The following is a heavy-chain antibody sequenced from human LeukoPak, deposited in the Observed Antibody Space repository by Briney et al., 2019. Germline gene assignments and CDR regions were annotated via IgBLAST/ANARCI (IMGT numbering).Heavy chain of an antibody. V-gene: IGHV4-30-4*01. D-gene: IGHD5-18*01. CDR3: VRELRYSYGGDAFDI. CDR1: GGSISSGDYY. Sequence: PSETLCLTCTVSGGSISSGDYYWSWIRQPPGKGLEWIGYIYYSGSTYYNPSLKSRVTISVDTSKNQFSLKLSSVTAADTAVYYCVRELRYSYGGDAFDIWGQGTMVTVSS. J-gene: IGHJ3*02. CDR2: IYYSGST.